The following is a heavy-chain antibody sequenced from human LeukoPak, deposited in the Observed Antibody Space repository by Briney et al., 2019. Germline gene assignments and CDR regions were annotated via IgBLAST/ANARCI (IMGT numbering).Heavy chain of an antibody. Sequence: GGSLRLSCAASRFTFSSYWMSWVRQAPGKGLEWVANIKQDGSEKYYVDSVKGRFTISRDNAKNSLYLQMNSLRAEDTAVYYCARTRADDYWGQGTLVTVSS. J-gene: IGHJ4*02. CDR1: RFTFSSYW. CDR3: ARTRADDY. D-gene: IGHD4/OR15-4a*01. V-gene: IGHV3-7*01. CDR2: IKQDGSEK.